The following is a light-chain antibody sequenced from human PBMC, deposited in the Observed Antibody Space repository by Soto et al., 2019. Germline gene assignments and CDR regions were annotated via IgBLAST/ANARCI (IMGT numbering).Light chain of an antibody. CDR2: DAS. CDR1: QSVSSY. J-gene: IGKJ3*01. V-gene: IGKV3-11*01. Sequence: EIVLTQSPATLSLSPGERATLSCRASQSVSSYLAWYQQKPGQAPRLLIYDASNRASGSPARLSGSGSGTDFTLTISSLEPEVFAVYYGQQCSNWPLVTCGPGTKVDIK. CDR3: QQCSNWPLVT.